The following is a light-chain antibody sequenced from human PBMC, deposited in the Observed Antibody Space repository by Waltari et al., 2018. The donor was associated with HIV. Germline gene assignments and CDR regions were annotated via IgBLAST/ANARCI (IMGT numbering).Light chain of an antibody. Sequence: QSALPQPASVSGSPGQALTISCTGSSSDVGSYDYVSWYPQHPGKAPTLMIYEVNNRPSGVSNRFSGSKSGNTASLTISGLQAEDEAEYYCSSYTSSTTLLFGGGTKVTVL. CDR2: EVN. V-gene: IGLV2-14*01. CDR3: SSYTSSTTLL. J-gene: IGLJ2*01. CDR1: SSDVGSYDY.